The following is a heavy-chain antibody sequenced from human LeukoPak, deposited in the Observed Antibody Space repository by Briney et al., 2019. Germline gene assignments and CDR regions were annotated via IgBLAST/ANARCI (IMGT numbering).Heavy chain of an antibody. V-gene: IGHV4-30-2*01. CDR3: ARGGNLITFGGVKGYYYYYGMDV. J-gene: IGHJ6*02. D-gene: IGHD3-16*01. CDR1: GGSISSGGYS. Sequence: SETLSLTCAASGGSISSGGYSWSWIRQPPGKGLEWIGYIYHSGSTYYNPSLKSQVTISVDRSKNQFSLKLSSVTAADTAVYYCARGGNLITFGGVKGYYYYYGMDVWGQGTTVTVSS. CDR2: IYHSGST.